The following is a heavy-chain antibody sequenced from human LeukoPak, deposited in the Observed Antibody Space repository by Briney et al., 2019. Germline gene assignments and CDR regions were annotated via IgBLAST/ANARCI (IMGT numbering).Heavy chain of an antibody. CDR3: AKGWDYDFWSAFDY. J-gene: IGHJ4*02. CDR1: GFTFDDYA. Sequence: GRSLRLSCAASGFTFDDYAMHWVRQAPGKGLEWVSGISWNSGSIGYADSVKGRFTISRDNAKNSLYLQMNSLRAEDMALYNCAKGWDYDFWSAFDYWGQGTLVTVSS. CDR2: ISWNSGSI. D-gene: IGHD3-3*01. V-gene: IGHV3-9*03.